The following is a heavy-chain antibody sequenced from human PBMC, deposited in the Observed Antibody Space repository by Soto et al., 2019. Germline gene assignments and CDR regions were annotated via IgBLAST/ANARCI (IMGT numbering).Heavy chain of an antibody. CDR1: GFTFSSYS. J-gene: IGHJ4*02. CDR3: ARYFGSGSYHLDY. Sequence: PGGSLRLSCAASGFTFSSYSMNWVRQAPGKGLEWVSRIDHDGSGTNYAGSVKGRFTISRDNAKNTLYLQVNSLRAEDTAVYYCARYFGSGSYHLDYWGQGTLVTVSS. CDR2: IDHDGSGT. D-gene: IGHD3-10*01. V-gene: IGHV3-74*01.